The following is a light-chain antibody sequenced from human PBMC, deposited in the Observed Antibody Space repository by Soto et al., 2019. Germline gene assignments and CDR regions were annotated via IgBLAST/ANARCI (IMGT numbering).Light chain of an antibody. CDR1: SSDVGGYNY. CDR3: SAYTSSSTLI. J-gene: IGLJ2*01. V-gene: IGLV2-14*01. Sequence: QSVLTQPASVSGSPGQSITISCTGTSSDVGGYNYVSWYQQHPGKAPKLIIYDINNRPSGVSHRFSGSKSGSTASLTISGLQAEDEADYFCSAYTSSSTLIFGGGTQLTVL. CDR2: DIN.